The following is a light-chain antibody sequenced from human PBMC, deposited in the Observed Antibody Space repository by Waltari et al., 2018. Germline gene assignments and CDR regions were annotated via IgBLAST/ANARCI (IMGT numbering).Light chain of an antibody. Sequence: QTVVTQEPSLTVSPGGTVTLTCASSTGDVTSGHYPYWFQQKPGQAPRTLIYETSNKHSGTPARFSGSRLGGKAALTLSGAQAEDEADYYCLLSYSGSWVFGGGTKLTVL. CDR1: TGDVTSGHY. CDR3: LLSYSGSWV. CDR2: ETS. J-gene: IGLJ3*02. V-gene: IGLV7-46*01.